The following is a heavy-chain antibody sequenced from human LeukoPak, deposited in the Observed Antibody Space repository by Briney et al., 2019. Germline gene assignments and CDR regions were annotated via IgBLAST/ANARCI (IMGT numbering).Heavy chain of an antibody. J-gene: IGHJ4*02. CDR1: GGSISSYY. V-gene: IGHV4-59*12. Sequence: SETLSLTCTVSGGSISSYYWSWIRQPPGKGLEWIGYIYYSGSTNYNPSLKSRVTISVETSQNQFSLNLSSVTAADTAVYYCAREVVRRGYSGYDGEFDYWGQGTLVTVSS. CDR3: AREVVRRGYSGYDGEFDY. CDR2: IYYSGST. D-gene: IGHD5-12*01.